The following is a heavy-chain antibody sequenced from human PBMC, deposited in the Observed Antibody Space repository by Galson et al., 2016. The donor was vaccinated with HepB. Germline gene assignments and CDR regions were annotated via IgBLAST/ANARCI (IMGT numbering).Heavy chain of an antibody. CDR1: DGSISSIN. D-gene: IGHD6-13*01. V-gene: IGHV3-23*01. J-gene: IGHJ4*02. CDR2: TSGLVDST. CDR3: AKASGYSNAWFTY. Sequence: ETLSLTCAVSDGSISSINWWSWVRQPPGKGLEWVSVTSGLVDSTYYADSVKGRFTISRDNSKNTLFLQMNNLRVEDTAVYYCAKASGYSNAWFTYWGQGTLVTVSS.